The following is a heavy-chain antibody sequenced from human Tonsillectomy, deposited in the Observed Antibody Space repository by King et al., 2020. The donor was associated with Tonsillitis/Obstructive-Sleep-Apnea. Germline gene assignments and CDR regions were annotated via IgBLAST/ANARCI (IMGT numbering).Heavy chain of an antibody. CDR2: ITWNSGTI. V-gene: IGHV3-9*01. J-gene: IGHJ4*02. Sequence: VQLVESGGGLVQPGRSLRLSCAASGFSFRDYAMHWVRQAPGKGLEWVSGITWNSGTIAYADSVKGRCTISRDNAKYSLYLQMNSLRPEDTALYYCAKDIGSGWFHYFDYWGQGTLVTVSS. CDR1: GFSFRDYA. CDR3: AKDIGSGWFHYFDY. D-gene: IGHD6-13*01.